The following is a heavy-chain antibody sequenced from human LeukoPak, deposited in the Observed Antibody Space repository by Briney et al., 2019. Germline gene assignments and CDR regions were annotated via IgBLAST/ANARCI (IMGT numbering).Heavy chain of an antibody. Sequence: ASVKVSCKASGYTFTSYGITWVRQAPGQGLEWMGWISVYNGNTNYAQKLQGRATMTTDTSTSTAYMELRSLRSDDTAVYYCATVSGSYYFDYWGQGTLVTVSS. V-gene: IGHV1-18*04. J-gene: IGHJ4*02. CDR2: ISVYNGNT. CDR3: ATVSGSYYFDY. CDR1: GYTFTSYG. D-gene: IGHD1-26*01.